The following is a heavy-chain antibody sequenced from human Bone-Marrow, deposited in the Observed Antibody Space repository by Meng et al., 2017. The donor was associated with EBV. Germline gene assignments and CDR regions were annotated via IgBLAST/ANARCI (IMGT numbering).Heavy chain of an antibody. V-gene: IGHV3-11*01. CDR3: ANEGGVLKG. CDR1: GFILSDFY. J-gene: IGHJ4*02. Sequence: GRLLEFGGGLVSAGGSLRHCSAAYGFILSDFYMSCIRQVPGKAMEWVSYISSSGNHIYYADSVKGRFTISRDKAKNFLYVQMTGLSAEDTAVYYCANEGGVLKGWGQGTLVTVSS. D-gene: IGHD4/OR15-4a*01. CDR2: ISSSGNHI.